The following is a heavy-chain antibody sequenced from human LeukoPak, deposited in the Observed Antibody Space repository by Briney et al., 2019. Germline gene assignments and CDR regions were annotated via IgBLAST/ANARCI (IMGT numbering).Heavy chain of an antibody. D-gene: IGHD2/OR15-2a*01. V-gene: IGHV3-15*01. CDR1: GFSFNNVW. J-gene: IGHJ4*02. CDR3: TALGATGFYAFDY. Sequence: KAGGSLRLSCAASGFSFNNVWMSWVRQAPGKGLEWVGHIKSKPDGGTTECAAPVKGRFTISRDDSKNTLYLQMNSLRNEDTAVYYCTALGATGFYAFDYWGQGTLVTVSS. CDR2: IKSKPDGGTT.